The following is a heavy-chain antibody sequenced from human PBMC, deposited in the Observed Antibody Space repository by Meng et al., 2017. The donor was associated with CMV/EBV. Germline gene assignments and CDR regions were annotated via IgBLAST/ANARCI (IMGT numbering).Heavy chain of an antibody. CDR1: GGSISSYY. J-gene: IGHJ6*02. D-gene: IGHD5-24*01. Sequence: SETLSLTCTVSGGSISSYYWSWIRQPPGKGLEWIVYIYYSGSTNYNPSLKSRVTISVDTSKNQFSLKLSSVTAADTDVYYCARGVEMATINYYGMDVWGQGTTVTVSS. CDR2: IYYSGST. V-gene: IGHV4-59*01. CDR3: ARGVEMATINYYGMDV.